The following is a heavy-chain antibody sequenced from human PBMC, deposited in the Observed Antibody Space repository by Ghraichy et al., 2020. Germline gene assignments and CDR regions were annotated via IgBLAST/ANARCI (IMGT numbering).Heavy chain of an antibody. CDR3: ARDPFRANTVTTFRYGMDV. CDR2: ISAYNGNT. Sequence: ASVKVSCKASGYTFTSYGISWVRQAPGQGLEGMGWISAYNGNTNYAQKLQGRVTMTTETSTSTAYMELRSLRSDDTAVYYCARDPFRANTVTTFRYGMDVCGQGTTVTVSS. D-gene: IGHD4-17*01. CDR1: GYTFTSYG. V-gene: IGHV1-18*01. J-gene: IGHJ6*02.